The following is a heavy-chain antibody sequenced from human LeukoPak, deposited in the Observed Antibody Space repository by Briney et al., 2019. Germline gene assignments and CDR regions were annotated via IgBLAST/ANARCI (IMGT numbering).Heavy chain of an antibody. CDR1: GGSISSSSYY. J-gene: IGHJ4*02. Sequence: SETLSLTCTVSGGSISSSSYYWGWIRQPPGKGLEWIGSIYYSGSTYYNPSLKSRVTISVDTSKNQFSLKLSSVTAADTAVYYCARPHYYGSGSYYYRPNYFDYWGQGTLVTVSS. CDR3: ARPHYYGSGSYYYRPNYFDY. CDR2: IYYSGST. V-gene: IGHV4-39*07. D-gene: IGHD3-10*01.